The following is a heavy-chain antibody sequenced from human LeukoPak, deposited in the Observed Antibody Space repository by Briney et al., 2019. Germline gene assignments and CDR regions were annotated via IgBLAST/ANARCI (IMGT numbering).Heavy chain of an antibody. D-gene: IGHD3-22*01. CDR3: ARRGSYYDY. CDR1: GYTFTGYY. J-gene: IGHJ4*02. CDR2: INPNHGDT. V-gene: IGHV1-2*04. Sequence: ASVKVSCKASGYTFTGYYMHWVRQAPGQGLQWRGWINPNHGDTNYAQKFQGWVTMTRDTSISTVYMELRSLKSDDTAVYYCARRGSYYDYWGQGTLVTVSS.